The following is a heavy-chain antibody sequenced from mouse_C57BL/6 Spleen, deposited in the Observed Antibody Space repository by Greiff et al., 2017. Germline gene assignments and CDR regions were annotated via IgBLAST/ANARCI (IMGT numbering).Heavy chain of an antibody. CDR2: IDPSDSYT. Sequence: QVQLQQPGAELVRPGTSVKLSCKASGYTFTSYWMHWVKQRPGQGLEWIGVIDPSDSYTNYKQKFKGKATLTVDKSSSTAYMQLSSLTSEDSSVYYSASRKDSYDLDYWGQGTTLTVSS. CDR1: GYTFTSYW. CDR3: ASRKDSYDLDY. J-gene: IGHJ2*01. D-gene: IGHD2-3*01. V-gene: IGHV1-59*01.